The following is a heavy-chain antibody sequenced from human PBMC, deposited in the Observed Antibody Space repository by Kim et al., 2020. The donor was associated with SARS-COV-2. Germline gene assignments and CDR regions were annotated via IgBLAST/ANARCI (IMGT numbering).Heavy chain of an antibody. V-gene: IGHV3-66*03. CDR2: RT. Sequence: RTYDADSVDGRFTLTRDNSKDTLYLQMHSLRAEDTAVYFCAKDREGSGSYLDYWGQGTLVTVSS. J-gene: IGHJ4*02. D-gene: IGHD3-10*01. CDR3: AKDREGSGSYLDY.